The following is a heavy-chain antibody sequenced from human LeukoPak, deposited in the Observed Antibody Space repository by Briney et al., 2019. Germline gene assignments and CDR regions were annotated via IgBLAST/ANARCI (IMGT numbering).Heavy chain of an antibody. V-gene: IGHV3-74*01. CDR3: ARPTIYYDTSGGGFGP. CDR1: GFTLSSYW. J-gene: IGHJ5*02. D-gene: IGHD3-22*01. Sequence: GGSLRLSCAASGFTLSSYWMHWVRQAPGKGLVWVSRMNSDGSSTTYADSVKGRFTISRDNAKNTLFLQMNSLRAEDTAVYYCARPTIYYDTSGGGFGPWGQGTLVTVSS. CDR2: MNSDGSST.